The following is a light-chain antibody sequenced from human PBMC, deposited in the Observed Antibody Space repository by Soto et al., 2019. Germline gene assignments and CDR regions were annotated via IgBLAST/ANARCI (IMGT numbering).Light chain of an antibody. CDR1: QSVRSNY. CDR3: QHSGSSAYS. Sequence: EFVLTQSPGTLSLSPGERATLSCRASQSVRSNYLAWYQQKPGQSPRLLIYGASNRATGIPDRFSGSGSGTDFTLPISRLEPEDFAVFYCQHSGSSAYSCGQAPTLEIK. V-gene: IGKV3-20*01. CDR2: GAS. J-gene: IGKJ2*03.